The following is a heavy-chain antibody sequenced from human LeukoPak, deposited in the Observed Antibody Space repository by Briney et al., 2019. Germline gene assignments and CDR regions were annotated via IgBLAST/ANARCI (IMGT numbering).Heavy chain of an antibody. Sequence: GASVTVSCKASGGTFSSYAISWVRQAPGQGLEWMGWISTDNGDTNYAQKLQGRVTLTTDTSTSTAYMELRSLRSDDTAVYYCAREGLGELTLDCWGQGTLVTVSS. CDR3: AREGLGELTLDC. CDR2: ISTDNGDT. CDR1: GGTFSSYA. J-gene: IGHJ4*02. V-gene: IGHV1-18*01. D-gene: IGHD3-16*01.